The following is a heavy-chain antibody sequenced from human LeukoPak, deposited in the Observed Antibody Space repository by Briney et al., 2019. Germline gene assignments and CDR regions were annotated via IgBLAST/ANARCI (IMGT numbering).Heavy chain of an antibody. CDR3: AKDGGHVEKNY. V-gene: IGHV3-23*01. J-gene: IGHJ4*02. CDR1: GFTFSNSA. CDR2: ISGSGGST. Sequence: GGSLRLSCAASGFTFSNSAMSWVRQAPGKGLEWVSAISGSGGSTYYADSVKGRFTISRDNSKNTLYLQMNSLRAEDTAVYYCAKDGGHVEKNYWGQGTLVTVSS. D-gene: IGHD5-24*01.